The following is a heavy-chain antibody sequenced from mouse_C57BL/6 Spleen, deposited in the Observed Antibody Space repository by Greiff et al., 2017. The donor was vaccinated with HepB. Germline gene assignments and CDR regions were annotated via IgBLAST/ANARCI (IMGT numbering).Heavy chain of an antibody. D-gene: IGHD4-1*01. CDR3: ARSGTGSGGYFDY. Sequence: QVQLKQPGAELVMPGASVKLSCKASGYTFTSYWMHWVKQRPGQGLEWIGEIDPSDSYTNYNQKFKGKSTLTVDKSSSTAYMQLSSLTSEDSAVYYCARSGTGSGGYFDYWGQGTTLTVSS. CDR1: GYTFTSYW. J-gene: IGHJ2*01. V-gene: IGHV1-69*01. CDR2: IDPSDSYT.